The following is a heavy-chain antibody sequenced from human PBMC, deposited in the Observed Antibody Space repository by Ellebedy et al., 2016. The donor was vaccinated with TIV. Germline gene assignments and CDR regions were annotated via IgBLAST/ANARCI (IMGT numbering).Heavy chain of an antibody. CDR3: ATDGSYGDYLSPTHAFVI. D-gene: IGHD4-17*01. Sequence: GGSLRLSCAASRFSFSNYWMTWVRQAPGKGLEWVANIKQDGSEKYYVDSVKGRFTISRDNAKNSLYLQMNSLRADDTAVYYCATDGSYGDYLSPTHAFVIWGQGTLVTVSS. V-gene: IGHV3-7*01. CDR2: IKQDGSEK. J-gene: IGHJ3*02. CDR1: RFSFSNYW.